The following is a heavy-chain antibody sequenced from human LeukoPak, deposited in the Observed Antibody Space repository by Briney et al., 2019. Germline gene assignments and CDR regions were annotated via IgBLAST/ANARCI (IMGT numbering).Heavy chain of an antibody. Sequence: GRSLRLSCAASGFTFDDYAMHWVRQAPGKGLEWVSGISWNSGSIGYADSVKGRFTISRDNAKNSLYLQMNSLRAEDTALYYCAKDRSYGYSVGAFDIWGQGTMVTVSS. V-gene: IGHV3-9*01. CDR2: ISWNSGSI. CDR1: GFTFDDYA. D-gene: IGHD5-18*01. J-gene: IGHJ3*02. CDR3: AKDRSYGYSVGAFDI.